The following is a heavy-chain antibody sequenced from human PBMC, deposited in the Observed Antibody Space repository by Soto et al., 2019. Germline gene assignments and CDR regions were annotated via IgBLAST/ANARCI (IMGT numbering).Heavy chain of an antibody. CDR3: ARRYSSAFDI. CDR2: IYYSGST. D-gene: IGHD6-13*01. V-gene: IGHV4-59*08. J-gene: IGHJ3*02. Sequence: SETLSLTCTVSGRSISSYFWSWIRQPPGKGLEWIGYIYYSGSTNYNPSLKSRVTISVDTSKNQFSLKLSSVTAADTAVYYCARRYSSAFDIWGQGTMVT. CDR1: GRSISSYF.